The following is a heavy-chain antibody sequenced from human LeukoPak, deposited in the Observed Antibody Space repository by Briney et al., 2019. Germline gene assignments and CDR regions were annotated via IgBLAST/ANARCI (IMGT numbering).Heavy chain of an antibody. Sequence: SETLSLTCTVSGGSISSYYWSWIRQPPGKGLEWIGYIYYSGSTNYNPSLKSRVTISVDTSKNQFSLKLSSVTAADTAVYYCARGYYDFWSGSNWFDPWGQGTLVTVPS. D-gene: IGHD3-3*01. J-gene: IGHJ5*02. V-gene: IGHV4-59*01. CDR3: ARGYYDFWSGSNWFDP. CDR1: GGSISSYY. CDR2: IYYSGST.